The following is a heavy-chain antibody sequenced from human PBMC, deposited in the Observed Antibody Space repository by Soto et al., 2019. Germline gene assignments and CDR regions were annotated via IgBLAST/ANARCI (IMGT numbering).Heavy chain of an antibody. V-gene: IGHV3-33*01. D-gene: IGHD6-13*01. J-gene: IGHJ4*02. CDR3: ARDPFGGYSSSWYFDY. CDR2: IWYDGSNK. CDR1: GFTFSSYG. Sequence: GRSLRLSCAASGFTFSSYGMHWVRQAPGKGLEWVAVIWYDGSNKYYADSVKGRFTISRDNSKNTLYLQMNSLRAEDTAVYYCARDPFGGYSSSWYFDYWGQGTLVTVSS.